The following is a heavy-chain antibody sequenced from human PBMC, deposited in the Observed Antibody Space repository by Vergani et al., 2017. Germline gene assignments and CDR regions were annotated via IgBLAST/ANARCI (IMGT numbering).Heavy chain of an antibody. CDR1: GDTFSSYA. CDR2: IIPLFSSA. J-gene: IGHJ4*02. Sequence: QVQLVQSGAEVKKPGSSVKVSCKASGDTFSSYAINWVRQAPGQGLEWMGRIIPLFSSADYLQKFQGRVTFTADDSTTTAYMELSSLKSDDTAVYYCAISLGFAPFDHWGQGTLVTVSS. CDR3: AISLGFAPFDH. D-gene: IGHD3-10*01. V-gene: IGHV1-69*13.